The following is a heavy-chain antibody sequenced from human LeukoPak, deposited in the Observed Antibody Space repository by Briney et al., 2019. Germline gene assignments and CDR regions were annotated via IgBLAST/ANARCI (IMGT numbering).Heavy chain of an antibody. J-gene: IGHJ4*02. CDR1: GFTFSSYA. CDR3: AKDLQRDGYNPTVFDY. D-gene: IGHD5-24*01. V-gene: IGHV3-23*01. CDR2: ISGSGGST. Sequence: PGGSLRLSCAASGFTFSSYAMSWVRQAPGKGLEWVSAISGSGGSTYYADSVKGRFTISRDNSKNTLYLQMNSLRAEDTAVYYCAKDLQRDGYNPTVFDYWGQGTLVTVSS.